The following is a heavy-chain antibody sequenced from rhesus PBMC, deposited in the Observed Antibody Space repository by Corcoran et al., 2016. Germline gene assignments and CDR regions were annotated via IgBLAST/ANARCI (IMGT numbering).Heavy chain of an antibody. Sequence: QLQLQESGPGLVKPSETLSLTCAVSGGPIRSSNWWSWIRQPPGKGLEWIGRISGSGVSTSYNPSLKSRVTISTDTSKNQFSLKLSSVTAADTAVYYCARARDFDYWGQGVLVTVSS. CDR2: ISGSGVST. J-gene: IGHJ4*01. CDR1: GGPIRSSNW. V-gene: IGHV4-57*01. CDR3: ARARDFDY.